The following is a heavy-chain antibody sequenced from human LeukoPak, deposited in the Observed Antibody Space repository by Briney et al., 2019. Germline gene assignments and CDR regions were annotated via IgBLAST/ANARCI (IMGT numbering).Heavy chain of an antibody. J-gene: IGHJ4*02. CDR1: GGSFSSNSHY. V-gene: IGHV4-61*02. D-gene: IGHD3-22*01. CDR3: ASLGSYDSSGSLFDY. Sequence: PSETLSLTCTVSGGSFSSNSHYWSWIRQPAGKGLEWIGRIYTSGSTNYNPSLKSRVTMSVDTSKNQFSLKLSSVTAADTAVYYCASLGSYDSSGSLFDYWGQGTLVTVSS. CDR2: IYTSGST.